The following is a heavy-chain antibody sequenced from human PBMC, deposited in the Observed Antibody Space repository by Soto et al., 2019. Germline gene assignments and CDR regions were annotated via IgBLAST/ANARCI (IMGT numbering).Heavy chain of an antibody. Sequence: GGSLRLSCAASGFTFSSYAMSWVRQAPGKGLEWVSAISGSGGSTYYADSVKGRFTISRDNSKNTLYLQMNSLRAEDTAVYYCANFVYDYVWGSYRYPFDYWGQGTLVTVSS. CDR1: GFTFSSYA. J-gene: IGHJ4*02. V-gene: IGHV3-23*01. D-gene: IGHD3-16*02. CDR3: ANFVYDYVWGSYRYPFDY. CDR2: ISGSGGST.